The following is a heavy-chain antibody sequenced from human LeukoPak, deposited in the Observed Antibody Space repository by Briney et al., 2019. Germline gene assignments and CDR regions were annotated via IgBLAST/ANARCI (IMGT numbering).Heavy chain of an antibody. CDR1: GYTFTGYY. J-gene: IGHJ4*02. Sequence: GASVKVSCKASGYTFTGYYMHWVRQAPGQGLEWMGWINPNSGGTNYAQKFQGRVTMTRDTSISTAYMELSRLRSDDTAVYYCARGSGYSYGYLDYWGQGTLATVSS. V-gene: IGHV1-2*02. D-gene: IGHD5-18*01. CDR3: ARGSGYSYGYLDY. CDR2: INPNSGGT.